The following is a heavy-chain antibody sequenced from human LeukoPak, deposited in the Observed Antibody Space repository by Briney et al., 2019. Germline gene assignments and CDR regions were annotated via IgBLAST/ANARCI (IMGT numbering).Heavy chain of an antibody. Sequence: PSETLSLTCTVSGGSISSYYWSWIRQPPGKGLEWIGYTYYSGSTNYNPSLKSRVTISVDTSKNQFSLKLSSVTAADTAVYYCARQRYSSSPIDYWGQGTLVTVSS. CDR1: GGSISSYY. J-gene: IGHJ4*02. CDR2: TYYSGST. CDR3: ARQRYSSSPIDY. V-gene: IGHV4-59*08. D-gene: IGHD6-13*01.